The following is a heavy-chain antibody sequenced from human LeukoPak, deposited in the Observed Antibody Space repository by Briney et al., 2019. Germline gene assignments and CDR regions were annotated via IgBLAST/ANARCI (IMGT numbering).Heavy chain of an antibody. Sequence: ASVKVSCKASGGTFIGYAISWVRQAPGQGLEWMGGIIPIFGTANYAQKFQGRVTITADESTSTAYMELSSLRSEDTAVYYCFRVASRLAHYYGMDVWGQGTTVTVSS. J-gene: IGHJ6*02. CDR3: FRVASRLAHYYGMDV. D-gene: IGHD2-15*01. CDR2: IIPIFGTA. V-gene: IGHV1-69*13. CDR1: GGTFIGYA.